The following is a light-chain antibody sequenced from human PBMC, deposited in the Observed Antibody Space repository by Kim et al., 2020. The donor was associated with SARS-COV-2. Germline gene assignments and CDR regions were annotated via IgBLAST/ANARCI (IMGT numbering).Light chain of an antibody. V-gene: IGKV3-20*01. J-gene: IGKJ4*01. CDR1: QSVSNSY. CDR3: QQYGSSPLT. CDR2: GAS. Sequence: PGERATPSCRAMQSVSNSYLAWYQQKPGQAPRLLIYGASSRATGIPDRFSGSGSGTDFTFSISRLEPEDFAVYYCQQYGSSPLTFGGGTKVDIK.